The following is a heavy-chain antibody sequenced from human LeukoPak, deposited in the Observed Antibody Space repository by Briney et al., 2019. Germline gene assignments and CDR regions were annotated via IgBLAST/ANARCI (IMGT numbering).Heavy chain of an antibody. Sequence: GGSLRLSCAASGFTFSGSAMHCVRQASGKGLEWVGRIRSKANSYATAYAASVKGRFTISRDDSKNTAYLQMNSLKTEDTAVYYCTRLPGIAASWGQGTLVTVSS. CDR3: TRLPGIAAS. CDR1: GFTFSGSA. D-gene: IGHD6-13*01. CDR2: IRSKANSYAT. J-gene: IGHJ5*02. V-gene: IGHV3-73*01.